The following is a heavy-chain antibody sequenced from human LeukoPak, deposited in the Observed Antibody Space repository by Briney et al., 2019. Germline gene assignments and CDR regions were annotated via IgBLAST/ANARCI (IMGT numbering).Heavy chain of an antibody. CDR3: ARHYGP. D-gene: IGHD3-10*01. V-gene: IGHV4-39*01. J-gene: IGHJ5*02. Sequence: PSETLSLTCTVSGASISLSSNYWGWIRQPPGKGLEWIGNIYNNGITHYSPSLKSRVTISVDSSKNQFSLELRSVTAADTAVYYCARHYGPWGQGTLVTVSS. CDR1: GASISLSSNY. CDR2: IYNNGIT.